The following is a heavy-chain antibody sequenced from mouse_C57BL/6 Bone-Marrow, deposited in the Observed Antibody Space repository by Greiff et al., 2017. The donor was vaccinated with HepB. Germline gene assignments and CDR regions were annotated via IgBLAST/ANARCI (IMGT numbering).Heavy chain of an antibody. V-gene: IGHV1-82*01. D-gene: IGHD1-1*01. CDR3: AEGTTVVEGVAY. CDR2: IYPGDGDT. J-gene: IGHJ2*01. Sequence: QVQLQQSGPELVKPGASVKISCKASGYAFSSSWMNWVKQRPGKGLEWIGRIYPGDGDTNYNGKFKGKATLTADKSSSTAYMQLSSLTSEDSAVYFCAEGTTVVEGVAYWGQGTTLTVSS. CDR1: GYAFSSSW.